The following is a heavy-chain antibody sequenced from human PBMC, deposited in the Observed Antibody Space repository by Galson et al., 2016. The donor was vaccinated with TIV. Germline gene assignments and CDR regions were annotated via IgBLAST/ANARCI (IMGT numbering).Heavy chain of an antibody. D-gene: IGHD2-8*02. Sequence: SLRLSCAASGFNFGFYGTHWVRQAPGKGLEWVAIIGHDGNWKGYADSVKGRFTVSRDNSKNMLFLEMSSPRVEDTAVYYCARDFRTGKYCDYWGQGTLVTVSA. V-gene: IGHV3-33*01. J-gene: IGHJ4*02. CDR3: ARDFRTGKYCDY. CDR2: IGHDGNWK. CDR1: GFNFGFYG.